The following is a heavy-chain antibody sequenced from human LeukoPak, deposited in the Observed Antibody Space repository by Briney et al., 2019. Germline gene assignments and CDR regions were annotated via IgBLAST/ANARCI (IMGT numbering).Heavy chain of an antibody. Sequence: SETLSLTCTVSGGSISTFYWNWIRQPPGKGLEWIGYIYHSGDTRYNPSLKSRVTISVDTSKNQFSLKLSSVTAADTAVYYCARGINPTYYYGMDVWGQGTTVTVSS. CDR1: GGSISTFY. V-gene: IGHV4-59*01. J-gene: IGHJ6*02. CDR2: IYHSGDT. CDR3: ARGINPTYYYGMDV. D-gene: IGHD2-15*01.